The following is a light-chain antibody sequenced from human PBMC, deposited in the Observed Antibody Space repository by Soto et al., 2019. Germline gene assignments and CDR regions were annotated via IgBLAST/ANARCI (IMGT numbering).Light chain of an antibody. Sequence: DIPMTQSPSTLSASVGGRVPITCRASQSVGTCVAWYQQKPGKAPKLLIYKASGLESGVPSRFSGSGSGTDFTLTISSLQPDDFATYYCQQHNSYSPLTCGGGTKVDNK. CDR2: KAS. J-gene: IGKJ4*01. CDR1: QSVGTC. CDR3: QQHNSYSPLT. V-gene: IGKV1-5*03.